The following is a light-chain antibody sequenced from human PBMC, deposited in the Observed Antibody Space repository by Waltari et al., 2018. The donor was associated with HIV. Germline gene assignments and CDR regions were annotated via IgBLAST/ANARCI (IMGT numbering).Light chain of an antibody. V-gene: IGLV2-14*01. CDR2: EVS. CDR1: SSDVGGYNS. CDR3: SSYTIISTLVV. Sequence: QSALTQPASVSGSPGQSITISCTGTSSDVGGYNSVSWYQQYPGKAPKLMIYEVSNRPSGVSNRFSGSKSGNTASLTISGLQAEDEADYYCSSYTIISTLVVFGGGTKLTVL. J-gene: IGLJ2*01.